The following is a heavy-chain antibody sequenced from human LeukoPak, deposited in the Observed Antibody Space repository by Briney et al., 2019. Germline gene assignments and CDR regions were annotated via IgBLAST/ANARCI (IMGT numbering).Heavy chain of an antibody. Sequence: PGGSLRLSCAASGFTFSSYAMHWVRQAPGKGLEWVAVISYDGSNKYYADSVKGRFTISRDNSKNTLYLQMNSLRAEDTAVYYCARVNVAITIFEDAFDIWGQGTMVTVSS. CDR2: ISYDGSNK. D-gene: IGHD3-3*01. CDR3: ARVNVAITIFEDAFDI. J-gene: IGHJ3*02. CDR1: GFTFSSYA. V-gene: IGHV3-30-3*01.